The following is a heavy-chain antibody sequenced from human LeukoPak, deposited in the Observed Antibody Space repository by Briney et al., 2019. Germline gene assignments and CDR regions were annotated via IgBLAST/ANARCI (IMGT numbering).Heavy chain of an antibody. D-gene: IGHD4-17*01. CDR1: GFTFSSYA. CDR3: ARDNHPTVTIPYDY. CDR2: ISYDGSNK. J-gene: IGHJ4*02. Sequence: PGGSLRLSCAASGFTFSSYAMHWVCQAPGKGLEWVAVISYDGSNKYYADSVKGRFTISRDNSKNTLYLQMNSLRAEDTAVYYCARDNHPTVTIPYDYWGQGTLVTVSS. V-gene: IGHV3-30-3*01.